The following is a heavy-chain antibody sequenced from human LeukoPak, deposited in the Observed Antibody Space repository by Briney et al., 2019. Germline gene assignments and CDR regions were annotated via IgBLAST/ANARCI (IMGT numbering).Heavy chain of an antibody. D-gene: IGHD1-26*01. Sequence: GGSLRLSCAASGFTFSSNWMHWVRQAPGKGLVWVSRINEDGRTTNYADSVKGRFTISRDDAKNTLDLQMNSLRAEDTAVYYCVRDLGGRSGHWGQGTLVTVSS. CDR3: VRDLGGRSGH. CDR2: INEDGRTT. J-gene: IGHJ4*02. CDR1: GFTFSSNW. V-gene: IGHV3-74*01.